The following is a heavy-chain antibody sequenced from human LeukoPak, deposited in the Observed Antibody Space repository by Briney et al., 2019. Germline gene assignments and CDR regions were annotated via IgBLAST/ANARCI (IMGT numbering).Heavy chain of an antibody. CDR2: INHSGST. J-gene: IGHJ4*02. V-gene: IGHV4-34*01. CDR1: GGSFSGYY. Sequence: SSETLSLTCAVYGGSFSGYYWSWIRQPPGKGLEWIGEINHSGSTNYNPSLKSRVTISVDTSKNQFSLKLSSVTAADTAVYYCARASPYGVTETTKTPRPVDYWGQGTLVTVSS. D-gene: IGHD1-14*01. CDR3: ARASPYGVTETTKTPRPVDY.